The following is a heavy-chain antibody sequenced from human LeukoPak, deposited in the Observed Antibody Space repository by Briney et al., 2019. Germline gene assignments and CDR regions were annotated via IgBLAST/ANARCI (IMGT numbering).Heavy chain of an antibody. CDR3: AGRRGYYFDY. Sequence: SETLSLTCTVSGGSISSYYWSWIRQPPGKGLEWIGYIYYSGSTNYNPSLKSRVTISVDTSKNQFSLKLSSVPAADTAVYYCAGRRGYYFDYWGQGTLVTVSS. CDR1: GGSISSYY. D-gene: IGHD3-10*01. CDR2: IYYSGST. V-gene: IGHV4-59*01. J-gene: IGHJ4*02.